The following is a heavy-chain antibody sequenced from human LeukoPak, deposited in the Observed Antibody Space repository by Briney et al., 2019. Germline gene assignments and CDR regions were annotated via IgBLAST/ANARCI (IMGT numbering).Heavy chain of an antibody. CDR1: GFTFSSYE. J-gene: IGHJ4*02. CDR3: ARTGRWGPYDY. D-gene: IGHD2-21*02. CDR2: ISSSGSTI. V-gene: IGHV3-48*03. Sequence: GGSLRLSCAASGFTFSSYEMNWVRQAPGKGLEWVSYISSSGSTIYYVDSVKGRFTISRDDAKNSLYLQMNSLRAEDTAVYYCARTGRWGPYDYWGQGTLVTVSS.